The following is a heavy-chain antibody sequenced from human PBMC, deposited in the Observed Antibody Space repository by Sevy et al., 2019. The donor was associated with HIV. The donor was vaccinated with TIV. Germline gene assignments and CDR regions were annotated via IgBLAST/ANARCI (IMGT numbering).Heavy chain of an antibody. CDR1: GYTLTELS. CDR2: FDPEDGET. D-gene: IGHD3-10*01. J-gene: IGHJ5*02. V-gene: IGHV1-24*01. CDR3: ATTSAGSGRLNWFDP. Sequence: ASVKVSCKVSGYTLTELSMHWVRQAPGKGLEWMGGFDPEDGETIYAQKFQGRVTMTEDTSTDTAYMELSSLRSEDTAVYYCATTSAGSGRLNWFDPWGQGTLVTVSS.